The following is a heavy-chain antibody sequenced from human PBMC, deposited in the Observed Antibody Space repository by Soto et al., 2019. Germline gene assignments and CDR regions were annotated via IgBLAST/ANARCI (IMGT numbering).Heavy chain of an antibody. CDR2: INAGNGNT. D-gene: IGHD6-19*01. V-gene: IGHV1-3*01. CDR1: GYTFTSYA. CDR3: ARGSSGWYPGYYYYYGMDV. J-gene: IGHJ6*02. Sequence: QVQLVQSGAEVKKPGASVKVSCKASGYTFTSYAMHWVRQAPGQRLEWMGWINAGNGNTKYSQKFQGRVTITRDTSASTAYMELSSLRSEDTAVYYCARGSSGWYPGYYYYYGMDVWGQGTTVTVSS.